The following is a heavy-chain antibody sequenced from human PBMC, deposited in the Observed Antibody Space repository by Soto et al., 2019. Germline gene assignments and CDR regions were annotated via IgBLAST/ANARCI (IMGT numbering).Heavy chain of an antibody. Sequence: KPSETLSLTCTVSGGSISSGVYYWIWIRQHPGKGLDWIGYIYYSGITYYNPSLKSRVTISVDTSKNQFSLKLSSVTAADTAVYYCARSETSRNAFDIWGQGTMVTVSS. CDR1: GGSISSGVYY. V-gene: IGHV4-31*03. J-gene: IGHJ3*02. CDR2: IYYSGIT. CDR3: ARSETSRNAFDI.